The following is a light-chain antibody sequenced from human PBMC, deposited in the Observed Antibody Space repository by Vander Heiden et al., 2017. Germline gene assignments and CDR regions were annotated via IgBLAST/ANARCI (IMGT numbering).Light chain of an antibody. CDR2: GNT. J-gene: IGLJ2*01. V-gene: IGLV1-40*01. CDR1: SSNIGASYD. CDR3: QSFDSSLTGVV. Sequence: QSVLTQPPSVSGAPGQRVTISCTGSSSNIGASYDVQWYQQLPGTAPKLLIYGNTNRPSGVPDRFSASKSCTAASLAITGLQAEDESDYYCQSFDSSLTGVVFGGGTKLTVL.